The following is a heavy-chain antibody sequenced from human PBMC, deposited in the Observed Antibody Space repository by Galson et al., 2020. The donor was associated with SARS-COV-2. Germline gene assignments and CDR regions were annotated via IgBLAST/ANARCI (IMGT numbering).Heavy chain of an antibody. CDR1: GLSVSANY. V-gene: IGHV3-66*01. D-gene: IGHD3-16*01. J-gene: IGHJ4*02. Sequence: GGYLRLSCAASGLSVSANYMTWVRQAPGKGLEWLSITYRGGSTKYADSVKGRFTISRDNSKNTLYLQMNSLGAEDTGGYYCAAFGASRGDGCWGQGTLFAVSS. CDR2: TYRGGST. CDR3: AAFGASRGDGC.